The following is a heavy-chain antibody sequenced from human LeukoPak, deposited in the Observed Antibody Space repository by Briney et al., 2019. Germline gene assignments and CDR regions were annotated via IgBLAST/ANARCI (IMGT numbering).Heavy chain of an antibody. D-gene: IGHD3-3*01. CDR3: AKDDTIFGVVSQYYFDY. CDR1: GFTFSSYA. CDR2: ISGSGGST. Sequence: GGSLRLSCAASGFTFSSYAMSWVRQAPGKGLEWVSAISGSGGSTYYADSVKGRFTISRDNSKNTLYLQMNSLRAEDTAVYYCAKDDTIFGVVSQYYFDYWGQGTLVTVAS. V-gene: IGHV3-23*01. J-gene: IGHJ4*02.